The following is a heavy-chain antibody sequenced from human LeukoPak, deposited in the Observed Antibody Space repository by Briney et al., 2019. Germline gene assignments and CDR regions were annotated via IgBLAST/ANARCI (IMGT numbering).Heavy chain of an antibody. V-gene: IGHV1-2*02. D-gene: IGHD3-10*01. CDR2: INPNSGGT. CDR3: ARDAAMVRGVISAVDY. J-gene: IGHJ4*02. Sequence: PGASVKVSCKASGYTFTGYYMHWVRQAPGQGLEWMGWINPNSGGTNYAQKFQGRVTMTRDTSISTAYMELSRLRSDDTAVYYCARDAAMVRGVISAVDYWGQGTLVTVSS. CDR1: GYTFTGYY.